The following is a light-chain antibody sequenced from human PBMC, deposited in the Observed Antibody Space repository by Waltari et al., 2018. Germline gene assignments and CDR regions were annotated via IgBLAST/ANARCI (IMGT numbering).Light chain of an antibody. V-gene: IGLV3-1*01. CDR1: TLGDRY. J-gene: IGLJ2*01. CDR2: QDT. CDR3: QAWDSSTVV. Sequence: SSELTQPPSVSVSPGQTATITCPGDTLGDRYACWYQQKPGQSPVLVIYQDTKRPSGSPERFSGSNSGNTATLTISGTQAMDEADYYCQAWDSSTVVFGGGTRLTVL.